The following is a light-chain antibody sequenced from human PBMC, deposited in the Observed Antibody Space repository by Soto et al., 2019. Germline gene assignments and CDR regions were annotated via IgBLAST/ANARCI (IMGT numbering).Light chain of an antibody. CDR2: GAS. J-gene: IGKJ1*01. CDR1: QSVSSIY. V-gene: IGKV3-20*01. CDR3: QQFGSSSWT. Sequence: EIVLTQSPGTLSLSPGERATLSCRASQSVSSIYLDWYQHKPGQAPRLLIYGASSRANGIPDRFSGSGSGTDFTLTISRLEPEDFAVYYGQQFGSSSWTFGRGTTVEIK.